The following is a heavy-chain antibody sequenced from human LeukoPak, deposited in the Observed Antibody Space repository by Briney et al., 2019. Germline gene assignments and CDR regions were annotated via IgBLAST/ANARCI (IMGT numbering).Heavy chain of an antibody. CDR1: GGSISSYY. V-gene: IGHV4-59*01. CDR3: ARGRWGSSYYGMDV. D-gene: IGHD2-15*01. CDR2: IYYSGST. J-gene: IGHJ6*02. Sequence: SETLSLICTVSGGSISSYYWSWIRQPPGKGLEWIGYIYYSGSTNYNPSLKSRVTISVDTSKNQFSLKLSSVTAADTAVYYCARGRWGSSYYGMDVWGQGTTVTVSS.